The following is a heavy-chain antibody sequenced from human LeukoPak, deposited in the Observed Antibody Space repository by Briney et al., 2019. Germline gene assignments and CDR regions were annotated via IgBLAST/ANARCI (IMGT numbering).Heavy chain of an antibody. CDR2: IYHSGST. Sequence: NASETLSLTCTVSGYSISSDYYWGWIRQPPGKGLEWIGSIYHSGSTYYNPSLKSRVTISVDTSKNQFSLKMTSVTAADTAVYFCARVGSGGAWFDFWGQGALVTVSS. J-gene: IGHJ4*02. V-gene: IGHV4-38-2*02. D-gene: IGHD6-19*01. CDR3: ARVGSGGAWFDF. CDR1: GYSISSDYY.